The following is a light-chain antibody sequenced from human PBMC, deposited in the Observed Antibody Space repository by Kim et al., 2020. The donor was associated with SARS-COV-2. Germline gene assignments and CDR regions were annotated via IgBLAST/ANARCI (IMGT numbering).Light chain of an antibody. CDR3: QVWDSSSDHRV. V-gene: IGLV3-21*04. CDR2: YDS. CDR1: NIGSKS. Sequence: TGKTARLTCGGNNIGSKSVHWYQQKPGQAPVLVIYYDSDRPSGIPERFSGSNSGNTATLTISRVEAGDEADYYCQVWDSSSDHRVFGGGTQLTVL. J-gene: IGLJ3*02.